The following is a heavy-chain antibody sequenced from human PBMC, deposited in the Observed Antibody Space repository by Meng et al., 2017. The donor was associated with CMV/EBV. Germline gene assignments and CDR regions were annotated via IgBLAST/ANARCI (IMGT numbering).Heavy chain of an antibody. J-gene: IGHJ6*02. CDR2: INNKAST. CDR1: GDSFSNYF. Sequence: SETLYLTCAVYGDSFSNYFWNWVRQPPGKGLEWIGEINNKASTNYNPSLKSRVTMSVDTSKNQFSLKLTSVTAADTAVYYCARSNYCNTIPCSLLRADYYYGLDVWGQGTTVTVSS. D-gene: IGHD2/OR15-2a*01. V-gene: IGHV4-34*01. CDR3: ARSNYCNTIPCSLLRADYYYGLDV.